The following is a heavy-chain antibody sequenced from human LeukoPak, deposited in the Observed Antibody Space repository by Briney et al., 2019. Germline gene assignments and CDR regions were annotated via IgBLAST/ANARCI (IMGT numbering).Heavy chain of an antibody. V-gene: IGHV1-2*02. Sequence: ASVKVSCKASGYTFTGYYMHWVRQAPGQGLEWMGWINPNSGGTNYAQKFQGRVTMTRDTSISTAYMEPSRLRSDDTAVYYCAVEFSSGSYNFDYWGQGTLLTVSS. CDR2: INPNSGGT. CDR1: GYTFTGYY. J-gene: IGHJ4*02. D-gene: IGHD1-26*01. CDR3: AVEFSSGSYNFDY.